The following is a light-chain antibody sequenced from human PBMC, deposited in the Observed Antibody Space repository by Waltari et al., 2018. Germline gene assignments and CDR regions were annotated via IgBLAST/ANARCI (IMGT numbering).Light chain of an antibody. CDR1: QSLVHSDGTTY. V-gene: IGKV2-30*02. J-gene: IGKJ4*01. CDR3: MQGTHWPLT. CDR2: KVS. Sequence: DVVMTQSPLSLPVTLGQPASISFKSSQSLVHSDGTTYLAWFQQRPGHSPRRLIYKVSNRESGVPDRFSASGSGTDFTLKISRVEAEDVGVYYCMQGTHWPLTFGGGTKVEIK.